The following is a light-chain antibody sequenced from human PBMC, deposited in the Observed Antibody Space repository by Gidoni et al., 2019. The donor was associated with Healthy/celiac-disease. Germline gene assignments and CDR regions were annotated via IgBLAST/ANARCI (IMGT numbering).Light chain of an antibody. CDR2: DAS. Sequence: DIQMTPSPSSLSASVGDRVTITCQASQDISNYLNWYQQKPGKAPKLLIYDASNLETGVPSRVSGSGSGTDFTFTISSLKPEDIATYYCQQYDNLPITFGGGTKVEIK. V-gene: IGKV1-33*01. CDR3: QQYDNLPIT. CDR1: QDISNY. J-gene: IGKJ4*01.